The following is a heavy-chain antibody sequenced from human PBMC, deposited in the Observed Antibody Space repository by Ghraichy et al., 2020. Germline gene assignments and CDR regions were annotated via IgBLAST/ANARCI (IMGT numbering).Heavy chain of an antibody. CDR3: VRSDSYCGSTACYGGIDAFDI. V-gene: IGHV4-31*03. CDR1: GVSISSSGYY. J-gene: IGHJ3*02. Sequence: SETLSLTCSVSGVSISSSGYYWSWIRQHPGKGLEWIGYISYSGGTYYNPSLKSRLTISVDTSKNHFSLNLNSVTAADTAVYFCVRSDSYCGSTACYGGIDAFDIWGRGTMVTVSS. CDR2: ISYSGGT. D-gene: IGHD2-2*01.